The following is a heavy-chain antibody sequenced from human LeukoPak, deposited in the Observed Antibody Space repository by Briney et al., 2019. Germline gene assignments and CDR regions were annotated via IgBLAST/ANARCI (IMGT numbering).Heavy chain of an antibody. D-gene: IGHD3-10*01. CDR2: MNPNSGNT. CDR1: GGTFSSYA. V-gene: IGHV1-8*02. J-gene: IGHJ4*02. Sequence: ASVKVSCKASGGTFSSYAISWVRQAPGQGLEWMGWMNPNSGNTGYAQKFQGRVTMTRNTSISTAYMELSSLRSEDTAVYYCARVPHGSGSSDYWGQGTLVTVSS. CDR3: ARVPHGSGSSDY.